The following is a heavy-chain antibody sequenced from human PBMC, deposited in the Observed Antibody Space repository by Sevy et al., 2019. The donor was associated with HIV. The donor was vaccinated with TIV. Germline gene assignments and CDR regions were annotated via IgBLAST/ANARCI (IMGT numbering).Heavy chain of an antibody. CDR3: AGDQATVTTRGVLDY. J-gene: IGHJ4*02. D-gene: IGHD4-17*01. V-gene: IGHV3-48*02. CDR2: ISSSSSTI. Sequence: GGSLRLSCAASGFTFSSYSMNWVRQAPGKGLEWVSYISSSSSTIYYAHSVKGRFTISRDNAKNSLYLQMNSLRDEDTAVYYCAGDQATVTTRGVLDYWGQGTLVTVSS. CDR1: GFTFSSYS.